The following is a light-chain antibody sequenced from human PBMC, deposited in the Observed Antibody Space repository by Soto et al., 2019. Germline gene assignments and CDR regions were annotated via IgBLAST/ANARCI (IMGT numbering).Light chain of an antibody. CDR1: QSVSSSY. V-gene: IGKV3-20*01. Sequence: EIVLTQSPGTLSLSPGERATLSCRASQSVSSSYLAWYQQKPGQAPRLLIYGASSRATGIPDRFSGSGSGTDFTLTISRLEPEEFAVYYCQQYGSSPPINFGQGKRLEIK. J-gene: IGKJ5*01. CDR3: QQYGSSPPIN. CDR2: GAS.